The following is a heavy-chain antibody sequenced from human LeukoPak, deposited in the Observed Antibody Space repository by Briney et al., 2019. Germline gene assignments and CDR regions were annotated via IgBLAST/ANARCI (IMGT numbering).Heavy chain of an antibody. CDR3: ARGGCSGGSCYSGNWFDP. J-gene: IGHJ5*02. V-gene: IGHV4-30-4*01. D-gene: IGHD2-15*01. Sequence: SETLSPTCTVSGGSISSGDYYWSWIRQPPGKGLEWIGYIYYSGSTYYNPSLKSRVTISVDTSKNQFSLKLSSVTAADTAVYYCARGGCSGGSCYSGNWFDPWGQGTLVTVSS. CDR2: IYYSGST. CDR1: GGSISSGDYY.